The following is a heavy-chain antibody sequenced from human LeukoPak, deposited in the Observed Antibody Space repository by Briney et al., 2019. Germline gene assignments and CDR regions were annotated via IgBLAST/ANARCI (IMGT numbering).Heavy chain of an antibody. Sequence: PWETLSLTCTVSGGSITSDIFYWNWIRQHPGKGLEWIGSIHNSRGTSYNPSLESRLTISVDTSENQFFLKMSYVTAADTAMYYCGKVGGNSNSWGQGTLVTVSS. CDR3: GKVGGNSNS. CDR1: GGSITSDIFY. CDR2: IHNSRGT. V-gene: IGHV4-31*03. J-gene: IGHJ5*02. D-gene: IGHD4-23*01.